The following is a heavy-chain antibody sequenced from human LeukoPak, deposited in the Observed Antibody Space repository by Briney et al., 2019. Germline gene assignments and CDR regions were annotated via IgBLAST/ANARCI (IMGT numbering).Heavy chain of an antibody. CDR3: ARGYYGPDI. V-gene: IGHV3-74*01. CDR1: GFTFSSHW. D-gene: IGHD3-3*01. CDR2: INNDGSDT. Sequence: PRGSLRLSCAASGFTFSSHWMHWVRQAPGKGLVWVSRINNDGSDTTYADSVKGRFTISRDNAKNMLYLQMNSLRAEDTAVYYCARGYYGPDIWGQGTMVTVSS. J-gene: IGHJ3*02.